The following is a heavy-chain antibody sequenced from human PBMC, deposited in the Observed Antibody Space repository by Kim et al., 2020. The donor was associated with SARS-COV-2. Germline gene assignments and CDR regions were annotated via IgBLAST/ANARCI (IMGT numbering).Heavy chain of an antibody. CDR3: AKDALRATSYFDY. CDR2: ISDSGTTT. V-gene: IGHV3-23*01. J-gene: IGHJ4*02. CDR1: GFTFSSYA. Sequence: GGSLRLSCAASGFTFSSYAMSWVRQAPGKGLEWVSIISDSGTTTYYADSVKGRFTISRDNSKNTLYLQMNSLRAEDTAVYYCAKDALRATSYFDYWGQGTLVSASS.